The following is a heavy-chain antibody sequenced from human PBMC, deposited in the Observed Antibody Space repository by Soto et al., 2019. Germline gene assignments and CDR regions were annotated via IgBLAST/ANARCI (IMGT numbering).Heavy chain of an antibody. CDR2: IRPNDGHT. V-gene: IGHV1-18*01. CDR3: AIIGSGDYSDFDY. D-gene: IGHD4-4*01. J-gene: IGHJ4*02. Sequence: ASVKVSCKGLGYTFTSYGISWVRQAPGQGLEWMGWIRPNDGHTNYAQKFQDRVTMTRDTSTTTVCMDLRSLGSDDTAVYYCAIIGSGDYSDFDYWGQGTLVTVSS. CDR1: GYTFTSYG.